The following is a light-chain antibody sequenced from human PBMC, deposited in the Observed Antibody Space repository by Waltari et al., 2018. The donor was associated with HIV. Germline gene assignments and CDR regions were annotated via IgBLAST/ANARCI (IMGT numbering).Light chain of an antibody. CDR1: QSLVEDRGDTY. CDR2: NIS. V-gene: IGKV2-30*01. Sequence: DVVMTQSPLSLPVTLGQPASISCMSSQSLVEDRGDTYLNWIQQRPGKAPRRLIYNISFRDIGVPDRVSGSGSDTDFTLKIRRVEAEDVGLYYCMQGTHWRPTFGQGTKVEI. J-gene: IGKJ1*01. CDR3: MQGTHWRPT.